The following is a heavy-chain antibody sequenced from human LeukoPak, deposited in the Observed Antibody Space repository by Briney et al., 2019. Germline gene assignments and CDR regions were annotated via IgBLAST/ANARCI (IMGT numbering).Heavy chain of an antibody. CDR2: ISDSGDIR. CDR3: TKEGGPMAATTERYSFDH. CDR1: GFTFSTYA. J-gene: IGHJ4*02. Sequence: GGSLRFSCAASGFTFSTYALRWVRQAPGKGLEWVAGISDSGDIRYYADSVKGRFTISRDNSKNTLSLQMNSLREEDTAVYYCTKEGGPMAATTERYSFDHWGQGALVTVSS. V-gene: IGHV3-23*01. D-gene: IGHD6-25*01.